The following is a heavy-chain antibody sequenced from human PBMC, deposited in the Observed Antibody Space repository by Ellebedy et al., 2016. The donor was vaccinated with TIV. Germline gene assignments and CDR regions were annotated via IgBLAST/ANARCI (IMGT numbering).Heavy chain of an antibody. V-gene: IGHV4-34*01. CDR1: GGSFSGYY. Sequence: SETLSLXXAVYGGSFSGYYWSWIRQPPGKGLEWIGEINHSGSTYYNPSLKSRVTISVDTSKNQFSLKLSSVTAADTAVYYCARQPDYFDYWGQGTLVTVSS. CDR2: INHSGST. CDR3: ARQPDYFDY. J-gene: IGHJ4*02.